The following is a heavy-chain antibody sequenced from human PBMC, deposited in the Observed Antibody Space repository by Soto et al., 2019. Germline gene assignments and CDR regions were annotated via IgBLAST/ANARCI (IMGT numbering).Heavy chain of an antibody. CDR1: GYTFTSYA. V-gene: IGHV1-3*01. CDR2: INAGNGNT. Sequence: GASVKVSCKASGYTFTSYAMHWVRQAPGQRLEWMGWINAGNGNTKYSQKFQGRVTITRDTSASTAYMELSSLRSEDTAVYYCARGARGGSGSYYNVKVRDAFDIWGQGTMVTVSS. J-gene: IGHJ3*02. D-gene: IGHD3-10*01. CDR3: ARGARGGSGSYYNVKVRDAFDI.